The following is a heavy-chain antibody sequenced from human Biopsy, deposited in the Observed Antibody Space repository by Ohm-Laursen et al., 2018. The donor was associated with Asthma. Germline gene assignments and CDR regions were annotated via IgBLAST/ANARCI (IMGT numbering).Heavy chain of an antibody. CDR3: ARPSPSRDILYYYYRMDV. CDR1: GGMFGNYA. J-gene: IGHJ6*02. V-gene: IGHV1-69*13. D-gene: IGHD2-2*01. Sequence: SVKVSCNASGGMFGNYAISWVRQAPGLGLEWMGGISPIFGSSNYAQRFQGRVTITADVFTRTVYMELSGLRFDDTAIYYCARPSPSRDILYYYYRMDVWGQGTTVIVSS. CDR2: ISPIFGSS.